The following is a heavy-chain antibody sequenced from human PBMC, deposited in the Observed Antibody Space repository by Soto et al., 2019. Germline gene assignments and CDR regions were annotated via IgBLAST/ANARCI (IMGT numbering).Heavy chain of an antibody. CDR1: GFNFNSHA. V-gene: IGHV3-23*01. CDR2: ISANIIST. D-gene: IGHD1-1*01. J-gene: IGHJ6*02. CDR3: ARVDTPTGRVGMDV. Sequence: EVQLLESGGGLVQPGGSLRLSCAASGFNFNSHAMTWVRQAPGKGLEWVSTISANIISTYYADSVKGRFTISRDNSKNTLYLQMSSLRVEDTAVYHCARVDTPTGRVGMDVWGQGTTVTVSS.